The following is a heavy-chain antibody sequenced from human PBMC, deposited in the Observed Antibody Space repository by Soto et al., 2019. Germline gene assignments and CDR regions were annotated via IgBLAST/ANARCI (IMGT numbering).Heavy chain of an antibody. CDR1: GGSFSGYY. D-gene: IGHD5-18*01. Sequence: PSETLSLTCAVYGGSFSGYYWSWIRQPPGKGLEWIGEINHSGSTNYNPSLKSRVTISVDTSKNQFSLKLSSVTAADTAVYYCARVGIGYSYGLFEYWGQGTLVTVSS. V-gene: IGHV4-34*01. CDR3: ARVGIGYSYGLFEY. CDR2: INHSGST. J-gene: IGHJ4*02.